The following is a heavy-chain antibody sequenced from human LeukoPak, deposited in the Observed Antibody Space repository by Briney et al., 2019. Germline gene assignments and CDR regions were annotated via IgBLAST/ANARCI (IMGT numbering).Heavy chain of an antibody. J-gene: IGHJ4*02. CDR1: GFTFSSYA. V-gene: IGHV3-23*01. CDR3: TRPDWATGSYDEF. Sequence: TGGSLRLSCAASGFTFSSYAMSWVRQAPGKGLEWVSAISGSGGSTYYADSVKGRFTISRDNSKNTLFLQMTGLRVEDTAMYYCTRPDWATGSYDEFWGQGTRVTVSS. D-gene: IGHD1-26*01. CDR2: ISGSGGST.